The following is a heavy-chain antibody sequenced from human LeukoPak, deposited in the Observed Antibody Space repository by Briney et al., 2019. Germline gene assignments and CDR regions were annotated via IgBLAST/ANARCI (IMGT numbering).Heavy chain of an antibody. D-gene: IGHD2-2*01. CDR1: GFTFDDYG. V-gene: IGHV3-20*04. CDR3: ASLVEYCSSTSCSDY. Sequence: GGSLRLSCAASGFTFDDYGMSWVRQAPGKGLEWVSGINWNGGSTGYADSVKGRFTISRGNAKNSLYLQMNSLRAEDTALYYCASLVEYCSSTSCSDYWGQGTLVTVSS. CDR2: INWNGGST. J-gene: IGHJ4*02.